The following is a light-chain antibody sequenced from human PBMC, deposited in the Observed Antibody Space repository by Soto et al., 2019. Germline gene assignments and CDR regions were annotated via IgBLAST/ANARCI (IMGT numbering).Light chain of an antibody. J-gene: IGKJ3*01. CDR2: RAY. Sequence: EVVMTQSPATLSVSPGETVTLSCTASQSVSANVAWYLHKPGQAPRLLIYRAYTRATGVPDRFSGSGSGTEFTLTIRGLQPEDFAVYYCQQFYQSPETFGPGTKLDVK. CDR1: QSVSAN. CDR3: QQFYQSPET. V-gene: IGKV3-15*01.